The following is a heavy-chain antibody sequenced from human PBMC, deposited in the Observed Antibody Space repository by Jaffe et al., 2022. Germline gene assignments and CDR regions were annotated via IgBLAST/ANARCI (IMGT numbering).Heavy chain of an antibody. V-gene: IGHV1-3*01. Sequence: QVQLVQSGAEVKKPGASVKVSCKASGYTFTSYAMHWVRQAPGQRLEWMGWINAGNGNTKYSQKFQGRVTITRDTSASTAYMELSSLRSEDTAVYYCARDGRYCSGGSCYEYYYYYYMDVWGKGTTVTVSS. D-gene: IGHD2-15*01. CDR3: ARDGRYCSGGSCYEYYYYYYMDV. J-gene: IGHJ6*03. CDR2: INAGNGNT. CDR1: GYTFTSYA.